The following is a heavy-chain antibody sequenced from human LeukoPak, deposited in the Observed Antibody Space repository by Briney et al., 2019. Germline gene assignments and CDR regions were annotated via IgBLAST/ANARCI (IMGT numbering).Heavy chain of an antibody. D-gene: IGHD6-13*01. CDR1: GGSISSYY. Sequence: SETLSLTCTVSGGSISSYYWSWIRQPPGKGLEWIGYIYYSWSTNYNPSLKSRVTISVDTSKNQFSLKLSSVTAADPAVYYCASFRWQQLVRGKYAFDIWGQGTMVTVSS. CDR3: ASFRWQQLVRGKYAFDI. V-gene: IGHV4-59*01. J-gene: IGHJ3*02. CDR2: IYYSWST.